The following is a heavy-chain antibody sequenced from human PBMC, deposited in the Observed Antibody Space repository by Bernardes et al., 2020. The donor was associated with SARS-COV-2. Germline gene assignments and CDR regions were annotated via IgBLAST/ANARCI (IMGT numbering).Heavy chain of an antibody. D-gene: IGHD2-21*01. CDR1: GGSTSSTNDY. CDR3: AGSSCGIDCYIGGLRSWDYGMDV. CDR2: TYFRGSS. V-gene: IGHV4-39*01. J-gene: IGHJ6*02. Sequence: SESLSPTCTVSGGSTSSTNDYWGWLRQAPGKGLEWTGSTYFRGSSHNNSSPQTRVSESVETSKNQFSLRLSFVTAAATAVYYCAGSSCGIDCYIGGLRSWDYGMDVWGQGTTVTVAS.